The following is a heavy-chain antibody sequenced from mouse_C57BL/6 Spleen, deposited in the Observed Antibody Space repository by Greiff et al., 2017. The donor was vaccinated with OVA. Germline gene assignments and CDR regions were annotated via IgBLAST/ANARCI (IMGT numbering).Heavy chain of an antibody. V-gene: IGHV5-6*02. Sequence: EVQLVESGGDLVKPGGSLKLSCAASGFTFSSYGMAWVRQTPDKRLGWVATISSGGSDTYYPDSLKGRFPISRDNAKNTLDLQQSSLKSEDTAMYYCARRADCDEGYYFDYWGQGTTLTVSS. CDR1: GFTFSSYG. J-gene: IGHJ2*01. CDR2: ISSGGSDT. CDR3: ARRADCDEGYYFDY. D-gene: IGHD2-13*01.